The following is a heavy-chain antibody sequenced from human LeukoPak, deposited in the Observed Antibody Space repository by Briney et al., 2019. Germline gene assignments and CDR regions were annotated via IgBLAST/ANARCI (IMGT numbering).Heavy chain of an antibody. CDR2: IYYSGST. D-gene: IGHD4-17*01. CDR3: ARDERGDYEFDY. V-gene: IGHV4-59*01. J-gene: IGHJ4*02. Sequence: SETLSLTCTVSGGSISSYYWSWIRQPPGKGLEWIGYIYYSGSTNYNPSLKSRVTISVDTSKNQFSLKLTSVTAADTAVYYCARDERGDYEFDYWGRGTLVTVSS. CDR1: GGSISSYY.